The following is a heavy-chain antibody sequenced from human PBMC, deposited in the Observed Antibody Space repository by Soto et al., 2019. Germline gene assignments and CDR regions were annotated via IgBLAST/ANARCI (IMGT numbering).Heavy chain of an antibody. CDR2: ISGGASDK. V-gene: IGHV3-7*01. Sequence: EVQLVESGGGLVQPGGSLRLSCEASGFMFSAYWMSWVRQDPRKGLEWVATISGGASDKFYVDSVQGRFTISRAEAKNSLHLQTSRLSDEGKAVFYCVGEDGHGLDPWGQGPLVNVSS. CDR1: GFMFSAYW. D-gene: IGHD5-12*01. J-gene: IGHJ5*02. CDR3: VGEDGHGLDP.